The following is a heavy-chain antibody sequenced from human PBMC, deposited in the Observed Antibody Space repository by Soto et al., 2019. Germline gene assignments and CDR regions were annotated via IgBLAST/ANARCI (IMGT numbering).Heavy chain of an antibody. J-gene: IGHJ6*02. CDR2: ISSSSSYI. CDR1: GFTFSSYS. D-gene: IGHD3-10*01. Sequence: KTGGSLRLSCAASGFTFSSYSMNWVRQAPGKGLEWVSSISSSSSYIYYADSVKGRFTISRDNAKNSLYLQMNSLRAEDTAVYYCARRGSRNYYYGMDVWGQGTTVTVSS. CDR3: ARRGSRNYYYGMDV. V-gene: IGHV3-21*01.